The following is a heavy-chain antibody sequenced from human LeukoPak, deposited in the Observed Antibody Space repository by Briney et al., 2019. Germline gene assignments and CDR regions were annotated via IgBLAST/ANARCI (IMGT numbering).Heavy chain of an antibody. CDR2: IYSGGST. CDR1: GFPVSSNY. J-gene: IGHJ6*02. CDR3: ARDPGAAAGYYYGMDV. D-gene: IGHD6-13*01. V-gene: IGHV3-66*01. Sequence: GGSLRLSCAASGFPVSSNYMSWVRQAPGKGLEWVSIIYSGGSTYYADSVQGRFTISRDNSKNTLYLQMNSLRAEDTAVYYCARDPGAAAGYYYGMDVWGQGTTVTVSS.